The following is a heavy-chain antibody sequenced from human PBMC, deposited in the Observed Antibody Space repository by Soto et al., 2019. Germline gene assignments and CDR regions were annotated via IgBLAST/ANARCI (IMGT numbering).Heavy chain of an antibody. Sequence: SETLSLTCTVSGGASRSYYWSWIRQPPGKGLEWIAYIYYIGNMNKNPSLKSRVTISVDTSKNEFSLKLTSVTAADTAVYYCARHRGLKITGTDDAFVSWGHGIMFTVSS. CDR2: IYYIGNM. CDR3: ARHRGLKITGTDDAFVS. J-gene: IGHJ3*02. CDR1: GGASRSYY. V-gene: IGHV4-59*08. D-gene: IGHD1-7*01.